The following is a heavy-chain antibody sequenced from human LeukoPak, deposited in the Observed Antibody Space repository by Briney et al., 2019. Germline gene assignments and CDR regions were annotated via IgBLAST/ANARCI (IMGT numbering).Heavy chain of an antibody. D-gene: IGHD3-9*01. CDR3: ARGESNYDILTGYLDY. CDR1: GYTFTSYY. CDR2: TNPSGGST. J-gene: IGHJ4*02. V-gene: IGHV1-46*03. Sequence: ASVKVSCRASGYTFTSYYMHWVRQAPGQGLEWMGITNPSGGSTSYAQKFQGRVTMTRDTSTSTVYMELSSLRSEDTAVYYCARGESNYDILTGYLDYWGQGTLVTVSS.